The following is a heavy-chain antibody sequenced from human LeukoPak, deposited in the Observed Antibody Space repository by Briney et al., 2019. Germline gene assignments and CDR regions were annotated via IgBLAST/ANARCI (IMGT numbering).Heavy chain of an antibody. J-gene: IGHJ5*02. CDR1: GGSFSGYY. Sequence: SETLSLTCAVYGGSFSGYYWSWIRQSPGKGLEWIGEINHSGSTNYSPSLKSRVTISVDTSKNQFSLKLSSVTAADTAVYYCARDIVVVVAARGSWFDPWGQGTLVTVSS. D-gene: IGHD2-15*01. V-gene: IGHV4-34*01. CDR3: ARDIVVVVAARGSWFDP. CDR2: INHSGST.